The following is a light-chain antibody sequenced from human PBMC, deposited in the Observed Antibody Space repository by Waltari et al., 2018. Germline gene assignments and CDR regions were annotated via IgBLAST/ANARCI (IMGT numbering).Light chain of an antibody. V-gene: IGLV3-10*01. CDR3: YSKDTDGGGQGK. Sequence: YDLTQPPSVSVSPGQTDEITCSGDGLPKQYTFWYQQKSGQAPVLVMYDDNKRPSGIPGRFSGSSAGTVATLTITGAQVDDEADYYCYSKDTDGGGQGKIGGGTKLTVL. CDR2: DDN. J-gene: IGLJ2*01. CDR1: GLPKQY.